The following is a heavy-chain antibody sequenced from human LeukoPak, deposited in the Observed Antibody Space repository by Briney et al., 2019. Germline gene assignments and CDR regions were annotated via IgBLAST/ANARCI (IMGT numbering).Heavy chain of an antibody. V-gene: IGHV3-7*01. CDR1: GFTFSTYW. CDR3: ARGIITGVDYFDY. CDR2: IKQDGSEK. J-gene: IGHJ4*02. D-gene: IGHD7-27*01. Sequence: GGSLRLSCAASGFTFSTYWMNWVRQAPGKGLEWVANIKQDGSEKYYVDSVKGRFTISRDNANNSLYLQMNSLRAEDTAVYYCARGIITGVDYFDYWGQGTLVTVSS.